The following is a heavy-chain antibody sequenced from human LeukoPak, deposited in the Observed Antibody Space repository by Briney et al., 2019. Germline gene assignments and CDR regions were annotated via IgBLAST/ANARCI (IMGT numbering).Heavy chain of an antibody. CDR3: SRSSTVTTLRSVYYFDY. CDR2: ITAYNDNT. CDR1: GYTFTSYG. Sequence: VASVKVSCKASGYTFTSYGISWVRQAPGQGLEWMGWITAYNDNTYYAQKLQGRVTMTTDTSTSTAYMELRSLRSDDTAVYYCSRSSTVTTLRSVYYFDYWGQGTLVTVSS. D-gene: IGHD4-17*01. J-gene: IGHJ4*02. V-gene: IGHV1-18*01.